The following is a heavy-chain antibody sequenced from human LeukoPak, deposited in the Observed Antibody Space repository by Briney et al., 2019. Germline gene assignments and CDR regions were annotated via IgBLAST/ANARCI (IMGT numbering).Heavy chain of an antibody. CDR2: IKPNTGAT. D-gene: IGHD2-21*02. J-gene: IGHJ4*02. CDR3: AREFRVVMTAFLDY. CDR1: GYTFSDNY. Sequence: GASVKVSCKASGYTFSDNYIHWVRQAPGQGLEWVGWIKPNTGATHYSKRFQGRVTMTRDTSVSTAYMELTSLRSDDTAVYFCAREFRVVMTAFLDYWGQGTLVIVSP. V-gene: IGHV1-2*02.